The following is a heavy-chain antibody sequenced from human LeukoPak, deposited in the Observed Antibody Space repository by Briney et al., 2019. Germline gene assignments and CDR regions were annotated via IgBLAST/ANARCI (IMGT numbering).Heavy chain of an antibody. V-gene: IGHV3-30-3*01. D-gene: IGHD6-19*01. J-gene: IGHJ6*02. CDR3: ARNRRYSSGWYPDYYYGMDV. CDR1: GFTFSSYA. CDR2: ISYDGSNK. Sequence: GGSLRLSCAASGFTFSSYAMSWVRQAPGKGLEWVAVISYDGSNKYYADSVKGRFTISRDNSKNTLYLQMNSLRAEDTAVYYSARNRRYSSGWYPDYYYGMDVWGQGTTVTVSS.